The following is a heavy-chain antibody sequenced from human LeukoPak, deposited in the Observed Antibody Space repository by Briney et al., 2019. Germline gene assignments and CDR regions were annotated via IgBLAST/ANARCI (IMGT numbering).Heavy chain of an antibody. CDR1: GLAFSDYW. CDR2: IKPDGGHQ. V-gene: IGHV3-7*01. Sequence: GGSLRLSCAASGLAFSDYWMSWVRQAPGKGLEWVANIKPDGGHQNYVDSVKGRFTISRDNAKNSLYLQMNSLRAEDTAVYYCARDLLNDEGSSYFFDQWGQGTLVTVSS. J-gene: IGHJ4*02. D-gene: IGHD2-2*01. CDR3: ARDLLNDEGSSYFFDQ.